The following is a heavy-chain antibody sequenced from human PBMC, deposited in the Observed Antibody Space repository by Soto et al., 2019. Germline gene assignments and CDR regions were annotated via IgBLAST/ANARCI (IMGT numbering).Heavy chain of an antibody. CDR2: ISAYNGNT. D-gene: IGHD2-21*02. Sequence: ASVKVSCKASGYTFTSYGISWVRQAPGQGLEWMGWISAYNGNTNYAQKLQGRVTMTTDTSTSTAYMEMRSLRSDDTAVYYCPRVKAYCGGDCYDAFDIWGHGTMVTVSS. V-gene: IGHV1-18*01. CDR1: GYTFTSYG. CDR3: PRVKAYCGGDCYDAFDI. J-gene: IGHJ3*02.